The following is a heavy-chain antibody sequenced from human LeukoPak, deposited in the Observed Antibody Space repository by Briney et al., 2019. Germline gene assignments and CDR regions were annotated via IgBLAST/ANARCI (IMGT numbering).Heavy chain of an antibody. D-gene: IGHD5-24*01. CDR1: GGTFSSYT. V-gene: IGHV1-69*02. CDR3: AKHAPRWLQLGDDAFDI. J-gene: IGHJ3*02. CDR2: IIPILGIA. Sequence: GASVKVYCKASGGTFSSYTISWVRQAPGQGLEWMGRIIPILGIANYAQKFQGRVTITADKSTSTAYMELSSLRSEDTAVYYCAKHAPRWLQLGDDAFDIWGQGTMVTVSS.